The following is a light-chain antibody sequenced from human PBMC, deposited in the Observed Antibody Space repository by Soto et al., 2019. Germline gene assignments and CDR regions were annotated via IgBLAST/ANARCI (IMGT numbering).Light chain of an antibody. Sequence: DLQRPPSPSTLSGSLVSRATITGRASQTISSWLAWYQQKPGKAPKLLIYKASTLKSGVPSRFSGSGSGTEFTLTISSLLPEDFATYYCQQDNSFPITFGQGTRLEIK. V-gene: IGKV1-5*03. CDR2: KAS. CDR3: QQDNSFPIT. J-gene: IGKJ5*01. CDR1: QTISSW.